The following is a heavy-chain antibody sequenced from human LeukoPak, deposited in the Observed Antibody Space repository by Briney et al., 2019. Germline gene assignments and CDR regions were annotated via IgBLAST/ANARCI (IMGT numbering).Heavy chain of an antibody. J-gene: IGHJ4*02. Sequence: PGGSLRLSCAASGFTFSSYWMHWVRQAPGKGLEWVAYISISGSSIYYADAVKGRFTISRDNAKNSLYLQGKSLRVDDTAVYYCARERFHGSGAPKYDFWGQGTLVTVSS. CDR3: ARERFHGSGAPKYDF. CDR2: ISISGSSI. D-gene: IGHD3-10*01. CDR1: GFTFSSYW. V-gene: IGHV3-48*04.